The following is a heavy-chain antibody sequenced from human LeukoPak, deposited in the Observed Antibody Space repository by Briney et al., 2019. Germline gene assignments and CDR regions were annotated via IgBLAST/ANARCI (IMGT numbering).Heavy chain of an antibody. D-gene: IGHD1-26*01. CDR3: ARDQSIAGPTTADY. J-gene: IGHJ4*02. Sequence: PGRSLRLSCAAPGFTFSRFWMHWVRQAPGKGLVWVSRINTDASNTIYADSVKGRFTISRDNAKNTLYLQMNSLRAEDTAVYYCARDQSIAGPTTADYWGQGTLVTVSS. V-gene: IGHV3-74*01. CDR1: GFTFSRFW. CDR2: INTDASNT.